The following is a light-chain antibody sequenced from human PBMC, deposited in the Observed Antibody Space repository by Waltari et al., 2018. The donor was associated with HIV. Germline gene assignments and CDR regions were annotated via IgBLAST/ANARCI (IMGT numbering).Light chain of an antibody. CDR2: AVS. Sequence: QSGLTQPASVSGSPGQPLTISCTGPPSDVVGYNYVSWYQPHPGKAPKLIIYAVSNRPSGVSNRFSGSKSGNTASLTISGLQPEDETDYYCSSFSSSSTPYVFGTGTKVTVL. CDR3: SSFSSSSTPYV. V-gene: IGLV2-14*01. J-gene: IGLJ1*01. CDR1: PSDVVGYNY.